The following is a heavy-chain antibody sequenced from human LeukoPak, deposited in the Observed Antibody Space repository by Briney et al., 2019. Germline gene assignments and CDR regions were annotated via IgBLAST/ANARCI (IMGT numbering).Heavy chain of an antibody. CDR2: IYWNDDK. CDR1: GFSLSTSGVG. CDR3: AHRGYCSGGSCYLFDY. V-gene: IGHV2-5*01. J-gene: IGHJ4*02. D-gene: IGHD2-15*01. Sequence: SGPTLVKPTQTLTLTCTFSGFSLSTSGVGVGWIRQPPGKALEWLALIYWNDDKRYSPSLKSRLTITKDTSKNQVVLTMTNMDPVDTATYYCAHRGYCSGGSCYLFDYWGQGTLVTVSS.